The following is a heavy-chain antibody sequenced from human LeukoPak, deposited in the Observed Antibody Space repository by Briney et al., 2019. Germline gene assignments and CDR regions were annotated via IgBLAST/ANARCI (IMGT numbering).Heavy chain of an antibody. CDR2: INPNSGGT. J-gene: IGHJ4*02. Sequence: GASVKVSCKTSGYRFTGYYMHWVRQAPGQGLEWMGWINPNSGGTNYAQKFQGRVTMTRDMSTSTVYMELSSLRSEDTAVYYCARGRPPYSSSPEGYFDYWGQGTLVTVSS. V-gene: IGHV1-2*02. CDR1: GYRFTGYY. CDR3: ARGRPPYSSSPEGYFDY. D-gene: IGHD6-6*01.